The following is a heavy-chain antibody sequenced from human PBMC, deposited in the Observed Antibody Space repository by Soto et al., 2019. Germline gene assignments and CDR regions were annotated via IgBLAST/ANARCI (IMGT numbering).Heavy chain of an antibody. V-gene: IGHV3-7*01. Sequence: PGGSLRLSCAASGFTFGDYWMSWVRQAPGKGLEWVATIMKDGTAKKYVDYVKGRFTMSRDNNKNSLYLQMDSLRAEDTAVYYCVRDSGYGSASSVNHYLDSWGHGTLVTVSS. CDR3: VRDSGYGSASSVNHYLDS. CDR1: GFTFGDYW. J-gene: IGHJ5*01. D-gene: IGHD3-10*01. CDR2: IMKDGTAK.